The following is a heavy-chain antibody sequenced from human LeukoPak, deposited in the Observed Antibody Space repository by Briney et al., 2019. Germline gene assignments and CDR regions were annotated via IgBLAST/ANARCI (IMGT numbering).Heavy chain of an antibody. CDR3: AKLSGSGWYRGNWRVDP. Sequence: PGGSLRLSCAASGFTFSSYAMSWVRQAPGKGLEWVSAISGSGGSTYYADSVKGRFTISRDNSKNTLYLQMNSLRAEDTAVYYCAKLSGSGWYRGNWRVDPWGQGTLVTVSS. CDR2: ISGSGGST. V-gene: IGHV3-23*01. J-gene: IGHJ5*02. D-gene: IGHD6-19*01. CDR1: GFTFSSYA.